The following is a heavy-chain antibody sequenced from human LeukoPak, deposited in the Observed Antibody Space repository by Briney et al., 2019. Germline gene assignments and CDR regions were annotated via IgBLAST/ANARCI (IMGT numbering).Heavy chain of an antibody. CDR2: ISYDGSNK. J-gene: IGHJ4*02. CDR3: AKEDRRYCSGGSCYSDY. D-gene: IGHD2-15*01. Sequence: GGSLRLSCAASGFTFSSYGMHWVRQAPGKGLEWVAVISYDGSNKYYADSVKGRFTISRDNSKNTLYLQMNSLRAEDTAVYYCAKEDRRYCSGGSCYSDYWGQGTLVTVSS. V-gene: IGHV3-30*18. CDR1: GFTFSSYG.